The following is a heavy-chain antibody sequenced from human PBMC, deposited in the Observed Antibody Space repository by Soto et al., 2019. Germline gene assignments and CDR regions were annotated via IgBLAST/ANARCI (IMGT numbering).Heavy chain of an antibody. D-gene: IGHD3-16*01. CDR2: INPDGTNA. CDR3: ASETGRGSGSYYFDY. CDR1: GFTW. Sequence: LRLSCAASGFTWMHWVRQAPGKGLVWVSRINPDGTNADYADSVRGRFIISRDNAKNTLFLQMNSLRAEDTAVYYCASETGRGSGSYYFDYWGQGSRVPVSP. J-gene: IGHJ4*02. V-gene: IGHV3-74*01.